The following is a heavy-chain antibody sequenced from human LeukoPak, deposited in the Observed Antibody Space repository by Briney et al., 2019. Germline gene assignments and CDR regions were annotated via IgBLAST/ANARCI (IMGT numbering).Heavy chain of an antibody. D-gene: IGHD2-2*01. CDR3: ARLRYCSSVSCPGFDY. V-gene: IGHV4-34*01. Sequence: SETLSLTCAVYGGSFSGYYWSWIRQPPGKGLEWIGEINHSGSTNYNPSLKSRVTISVDTSKNQFSLKLSSVTATDTAVYYCARLRYCSSVSCPGFDYWGQGALVTVSS. J-gene: IGHJ4*02. CDR2: INHSGST. CDR1: GGSFSGYY.